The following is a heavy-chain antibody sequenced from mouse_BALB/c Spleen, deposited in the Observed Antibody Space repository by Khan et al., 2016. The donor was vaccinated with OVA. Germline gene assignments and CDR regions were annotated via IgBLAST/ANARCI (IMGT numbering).Heavy chain of an antibody. J-gene: IGHJ1*01. CDR1: GYTFTNYW. CDR3: ARWATGFFDV. CDR2: IYPGGDYT. Sequence: VQLQQSGGEVLRPGTSVKISCKASGYTFTNYWLGWVKQRPGHGLEWIGDIYPGGDYTNYNEKFKGKATLTVDTSSSTANMELSSLTSEDSAVYCCARWATGFFDVWGAGTTVTVSS. V-gene: IGHV1-63*02. D-gene: IGHD3-1*01.